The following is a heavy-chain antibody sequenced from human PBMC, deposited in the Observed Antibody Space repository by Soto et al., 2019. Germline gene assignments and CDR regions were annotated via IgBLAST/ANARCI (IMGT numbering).Heavy chain of an antibody. D-gene: IGHD3-9*01. CDR3: ARDAYDILTGYYDY. CDR2: ISAYNGNT. V-gene: IGHV1-18*01. J-gene: IGHJ4*02. CDR1: GYTFTSYG. Sequence: ASVKVSCKASGYTFTSYGISWVRQAPGQGLEWMGWISAYNGNTNYAQKLRGRVTMTTDTSTSTAYMELRSLRSDDTAVYYCARDAYDILTGYYDYWGQGTLVTVSS.